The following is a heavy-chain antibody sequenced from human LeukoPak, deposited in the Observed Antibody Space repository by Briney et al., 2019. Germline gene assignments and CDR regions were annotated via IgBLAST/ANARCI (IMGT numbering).Heavy chain of an antibody. D-gene: IGHD6-19*01. J-gene: IGHJ4*02. CDR2: IYYSGST. V-gene: IGHV4-39*07. Sequence: SETLSLTCTVSGGSISSSSYYWGWIRQPPGKGLEWIGSIYYSGSTYYNPSLKSRVTISVDTSKNQFSLKLSSVTAADTAVYYCARDSSGWYPSFDYWGRGTLVTVSS. CDR1: GGSISSSSYY. CDR3: ARDSSGWYPSFDY.